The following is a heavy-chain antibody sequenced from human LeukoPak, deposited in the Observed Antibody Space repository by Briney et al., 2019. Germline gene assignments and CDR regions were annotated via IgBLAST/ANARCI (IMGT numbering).Heavy chain of an antibody. CDR3: ARDPVGAIGYGMDV. D-gene: IGHD1-26*01. V-gene: IGHV3-66*01. J-gene: IGHJ6*02. Sequence: PGGSLRLSCAASGFTVSSNYMNWVRQAPGKGLEWVSVLYSGGSTIYADSVKGRFTISRDSSKNTLYLQMNSLRAEDTAVYYCARDPVGAIGYGMDVWGQGTTVTVSS. CDR1: GFTVSSNY. CDR2: LYSGGST.